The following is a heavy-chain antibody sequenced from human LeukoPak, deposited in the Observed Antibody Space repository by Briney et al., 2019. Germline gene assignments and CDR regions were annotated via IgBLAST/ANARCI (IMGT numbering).Heavy chain of an antibody. CDR1: GVSISSGGYY. Sequence: SETLSLTCTVSGVSISSGGYYWSWIRQHPGKGLEWIGCIYYSGSTYYNPSLKSRLTISVDTSKNQFSLKLSSVTAADTAVYYCARTTVVAKYFDYWGQGTLVTVSS. V-gene: IGHV4-31*03. D-gene: IGHD4-23*01. J-gene: IGHJ4*02. CDR2: IYYSGST. CDR3: ARTTVVAKYFDY.